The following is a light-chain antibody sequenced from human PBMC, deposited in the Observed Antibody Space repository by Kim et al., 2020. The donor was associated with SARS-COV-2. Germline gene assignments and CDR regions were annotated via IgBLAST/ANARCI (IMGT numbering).Light chain of an antibody. CDR1: SGSSASNY. V-gene: IGLV6-57*03. Sequence: TVTNTSTRSSGSSASNYVQLYQQRPGSAPTTVIYEDNQSPSGVPDRFSASIDSSSNSASLTISGLNAEDEADYCCQSYDSSNQGVFGTGTKVTVL. J-gene: IGLJ1*01. CDR2: EDN. CDR3: QSYDSSNQGV.